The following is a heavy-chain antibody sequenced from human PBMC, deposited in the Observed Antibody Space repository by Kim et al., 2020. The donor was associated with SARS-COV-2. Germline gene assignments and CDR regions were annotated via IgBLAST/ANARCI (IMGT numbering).Heavy chain of an antibody. CDR1: GDSVSSNRAT. V-gene: IGHV6-1*01. Sequence: SQTLSLTCAISGDSVSSNRATWTWSRQSPSRGLEWLGRTYYSSKWYSDYAISVKSRITINSDTSKNQFSLQLDSVTPEDTAVYYCAREGGRTYYMDVWGK. CDR2: TYYSSKWYS. D-gene: IGHD3-16*01. CDR3: AREGGRTYYMDV. J-gene: IGHJ6*03.